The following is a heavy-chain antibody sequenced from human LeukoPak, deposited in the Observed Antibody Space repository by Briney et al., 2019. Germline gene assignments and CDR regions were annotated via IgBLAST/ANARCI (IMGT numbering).Heavy chain of an antibody. CDR1: GCSFITYG. D-gene: IGHD1-26*01. CDR2: ISAYNGKT. Sequence: ASVKVSCKASGCSFITYGFSWVRQAPGQGLEWRGWISAYNGKTNYAQKFQGRVTMTTDTSTTTVYMDLRSLRSDDTAVYFCARGGALTSFDSWGQGTLITVSS. CDR3: ARGGALTSFDS. J-gene: IGHJ4*02. V-gene: IGHV1-18*01.